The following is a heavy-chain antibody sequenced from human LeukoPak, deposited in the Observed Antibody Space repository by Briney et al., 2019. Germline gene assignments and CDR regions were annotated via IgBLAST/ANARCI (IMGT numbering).Heavy chain of an antibody. V-gene: IGHV3-21*01. J-gene: IGHJ4*02. D-gene: IGHD4-23*01. CDR1: GFTFSSYS. CDR3: ARGEGDSGGNFVGDY. CDR2: ISSSSNYI. Sequence: GGSLRLSCAASGFTFSSYSMNWVRQAPGKGLEWVSSISSSSNYIYYADSVKRRFTLSRDNAKNSLWLQMNSLRAEDTAVYYCARGEGDSGGNFVGDYWGQGTLVTVSS.